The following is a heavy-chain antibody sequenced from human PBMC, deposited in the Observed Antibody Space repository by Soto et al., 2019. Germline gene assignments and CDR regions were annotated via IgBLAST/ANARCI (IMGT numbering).Heavy chain of an antibody. CDR3: ARTASAAPYYFDY. D-gene: IGHD2-2*01. CDR2: IWYDGSNK. CDR1: GFTFSSYG. J-gene: IGHJ4*02. Sequence: QVQLVESGGGVVQPGRSLRLSCAASGFTFSSYGMHWVRQAPGKGLEWVAVIWYDGSNKYYADSVKGRFTISRDNSKNTLYLQMNSLRAEETAVYYCARTASAAPYYFDYGGQGTLVTVSS. V-gene: IGHV3-33*01.